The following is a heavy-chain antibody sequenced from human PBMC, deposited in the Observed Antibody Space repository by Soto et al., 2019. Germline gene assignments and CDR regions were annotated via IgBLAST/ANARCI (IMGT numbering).Heavy chain of an antibody. J-gene: IGHJ6*02. CDR2: ISSSSYI. D-gene: IGHD6-19*01. Sequence: EVQLVESGGGLVKPGGSLRLSCAASGFTFSSYSMNWVRQAPGKGLEWVSSISSSSYIYYADSVKGRFTISRDNAKNSLYLQMNSLRAEDTAVYYCARDLKQWLPTYGMDVWGQGTTVTVSS. CDR3: ARDLKQWLPTYGMDV. V-gene: IGHV3-21*01. CDR1: GFTFSSYS.